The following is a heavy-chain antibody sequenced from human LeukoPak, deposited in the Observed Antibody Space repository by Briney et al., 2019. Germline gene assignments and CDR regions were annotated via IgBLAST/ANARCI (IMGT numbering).Heavy chain of an antibody. CDR3: VRAVGDRSSSF. CDR2: ITSSGFFI. CDR1: GFSLEDYA. J-gene: IGHJ4*02. Sequence: GGSLRLSCVASGFSLEDYAMHWVRQAPGKGLEWVSSITSSGFFIYYADSVKGRFTISRDNAKNSLYLQMTSLRAEDTAIYYCVRAVGDRSSSFWGQGTLVTVSS. D-gene: IGHD6-6*01. V-gene: IGHV3-21*06.